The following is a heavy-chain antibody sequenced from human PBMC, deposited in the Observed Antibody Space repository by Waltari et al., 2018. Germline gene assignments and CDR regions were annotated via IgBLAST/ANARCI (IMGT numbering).Heavy chain of an antibody. Sequence: EVQVLESGGGLVQPGGSLRLSCAASGFPFSSSVMTWVRQTPGKGLEWVSGISERGGSTYYADSVKGRFTISRDNSRNTLYLQMNSLRAGDTGVYYCAKVNEAGILSRPYDYWGHGTLVTVSS. V-gene: IGHV3-23*01. D-gene: IGHD3-3*02. CDR3: AKVNEAGILSRPYDY. CDR1: GFPFSSSV. J-gene: IGHJ4*01. CDR2: ISERGGST.